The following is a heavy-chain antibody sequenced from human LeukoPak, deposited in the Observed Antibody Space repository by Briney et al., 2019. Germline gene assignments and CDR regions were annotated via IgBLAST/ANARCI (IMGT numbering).Heavy chain of an antibody. D-gene: IGHD3-22*01. Sequence: PSETLSLTCTVSGGSISSSSYYWGWIRQPPGKGLEWIGSIYYSGSTYYNASLKSRVTISVDTSKNQFSLKLSSVTAADTAVYYCARALKYYYDSSGSRFDYWGQGTLVTVSS. J-gene: IGHJ4*02. V-gene: IGHV4-39*07. CDR1: GGSISSSSYY. CDR2: IYYSGST. CDR3: ARALKYYYDSSGSRFDY.